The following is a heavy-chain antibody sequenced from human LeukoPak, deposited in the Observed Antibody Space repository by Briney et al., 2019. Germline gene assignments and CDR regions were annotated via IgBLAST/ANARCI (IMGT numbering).Heavy chain of an antibody. D-gene: IGHD2-2*01. CDR2: IYPGDSDT. CDR1: GYSFTSYW. CDR3: ARQSYCSSTSCYSVAFDI. Sequence: GESLKISCKGSGYSFTSYWIGWVRQMPGKGLEWMGIIYPGDSDTRYSPSFQGQVTISADKSISTAYLQWSSLKASDTAMYYCARQSYCSSTSCYSVAFDIWGQGTMVTVSS. J-gene: IGHJ3*02. V-gene: IGHV5-51*01.